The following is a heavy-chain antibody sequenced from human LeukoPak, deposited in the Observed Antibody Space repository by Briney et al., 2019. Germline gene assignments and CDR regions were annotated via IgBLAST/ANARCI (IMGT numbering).Heavy chain of an antibody. CDR3: ARERIAAAGIFDY. CDR1: GFTFSSYG. CDR2: IWYDGSNK. Sequence: GRSLRLSCAASGFTFSSYGMHWVRQAPGKGLEWVAVIWYDGSNKYYADSVKGRFTISRDNSKNTLYLQMNSLRAEDTAVYYCARERIAAAGIFDYWGQGTLVTVSP. D-gene: IGHD6-13*01. J-gene: IGHJ4*02. V-gene: IGHV3-33*01.